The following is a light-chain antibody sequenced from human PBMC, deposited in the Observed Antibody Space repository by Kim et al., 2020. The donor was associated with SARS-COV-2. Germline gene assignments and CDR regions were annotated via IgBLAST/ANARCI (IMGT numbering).Light chain of an antibody. CDR2: GAS. CDR1: QGINRD. J-gene: IGKJ1*01. Sequence: ASVGDGVTLTCRASQGINRDLAWYQQRPGKVPKLLIYGASTLQSGVPSRFSGGGSGTDFTLTISGLQPEDVATYYCQKYNSAPWTFGQGTKVEIK. V-gene: IGKV1-27*01. CDR3: QKYNSAPWT.